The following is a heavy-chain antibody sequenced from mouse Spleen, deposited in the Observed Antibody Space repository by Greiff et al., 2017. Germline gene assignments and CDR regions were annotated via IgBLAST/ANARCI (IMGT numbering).Heavy chain of an antibody. V-gene: IGHV5-17*02. CDR2: ISSGSSTI. J-gene: IGHJ4*01. CDR3: ARPSTVVAPYAMDY. Sequence: DVRLVESGGGLVQPGGSRKLSCAASGFTFSSFGMHWVRQAPEKGLEWVAYISSGSSTIYYADTVKGRFTISRDNPKNTLFLQMTSLRSEDTAMYYCARPSTVVAPYAMDYWGQGTSVTVSS. D-gene: IGHD1-1*01. CDR1: GFTFSSFG.